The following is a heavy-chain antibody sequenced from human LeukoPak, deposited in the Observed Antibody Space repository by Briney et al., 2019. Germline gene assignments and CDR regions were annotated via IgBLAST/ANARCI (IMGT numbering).Heavy chain of an antibody. V-gene: IGHV3-48*02. D-gene: IGHD2-15*01. Sequence: GGSLRLSCAASGFTFSSFTMNRARQVPGKGLEWISYISLGNSTMFYADSVKGRFTISRDNAKNSLYLQMNSLRDDDTAVYYCARVGNGRSWDYWGQGTLVSVSS. CDR2: ISLGNSTM. CDR3: ARVGNGRSWDY. J-gene: IGHJ4*02. CDR1: GFTFSSFT.